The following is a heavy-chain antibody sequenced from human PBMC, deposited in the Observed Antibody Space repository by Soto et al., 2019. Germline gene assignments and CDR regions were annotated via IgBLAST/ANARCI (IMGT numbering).Heavy chain of an antibody. D-gene: IGHD7-27*01. CDR3: ARAPHGDRKYYGMAV. J-gene: IGHJ6*02. Sequence: QAQLVQSGAEVKKPGASVKVSCKSSGYTFTSYGLTWVRQAPGQGLEWMGWISAYNYKTMYAQKFQDSVTMTIDITTTTPYLDSKSLTAGGAAVYYCARAPHGDRKYYGMAVWGQETTVPVSS. CDR2: ISAYNYKT. CDR1: GYTFTSYG. V-gene: IGHV1-18*01.